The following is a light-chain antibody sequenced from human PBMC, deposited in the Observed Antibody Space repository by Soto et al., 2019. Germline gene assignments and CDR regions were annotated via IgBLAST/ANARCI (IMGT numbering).Light chain of an antibody. CDR2: GAS. CDR1: QSISSNY. J-gene: IGKJ5*01. V-gene: IGKV3-20*01. CDR3: QQYGSSPIT. Sequence: EIVLTQSPGTLSLSPGERATLSCRASQSISSNYLAWYQQKPGQAPRLLIYGASSRATGIPDRFSGSGSGTDFTLTISRLEPEDFAVYYCQQYGSSPITFGQGTRPEIK.